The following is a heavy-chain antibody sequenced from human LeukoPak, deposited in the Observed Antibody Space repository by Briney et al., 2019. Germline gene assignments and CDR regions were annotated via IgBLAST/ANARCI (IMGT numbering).Heavy chain of an antibody. Sequence: GASVRVSCKASGYTFTSYDINWVRQATGQGLEWMGWMNPNSGNTGYAQKFQGRVTMTRNTSISTAYMELSSLRSEDTAVYYCARVPSRFRAAAGKRGLAYWGQGTLVTVSS. CDR2: MNPNSGNT. D-gene: IGHD6-13*01. CDR1: GYTFTSYD. V-gene: IGHV1-8*01. CDR3: ARVPSRFRAAAGKRGLAY. J-gene: IGHJ4*02.